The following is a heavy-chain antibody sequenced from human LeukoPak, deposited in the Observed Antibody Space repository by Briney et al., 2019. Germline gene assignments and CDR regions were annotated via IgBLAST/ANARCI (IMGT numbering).Heavy chain of an antibody. V-gene: IGHV4-61*02. CDR2: IYYSGST. Sequence: SQTLSLTCTVSGGSISSGSYYWSWIRQPAGKGLEWIGSIYYSGSTYYNPSLKSRVTISVDTSKNQFSLKLSSVTAADTAVYYCAREGPIYDSRDNWGQGTLVTVSS. D-gene: IGHD3-22*01. J-gene: IGHJ4*02. CDR1: GGSISSGSYY. CDR3: AREGPIYDSRDN.